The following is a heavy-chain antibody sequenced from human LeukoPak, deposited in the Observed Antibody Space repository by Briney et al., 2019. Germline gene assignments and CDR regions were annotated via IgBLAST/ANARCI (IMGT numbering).Heavy chain of an antibody. CDR1: GYTFTSYY. J-gene: IGHJ3*02. D-gene: IGHD3-22*01. CDR2: INPSGGST. CDR3: ASRSPSIVVVITFDAFDI. Sequence: ASVKVSCKASGYTFTSYYMHWVRQAPGQGPEWMGIINPSGGSTSYAQKFQGRVTMTRDTSTSTAYMELSSLRSEDTAVYYCASRSPSIVVVITFDAFDIWGQGTMVTVSS. V-gene: IGHV1-46*01.